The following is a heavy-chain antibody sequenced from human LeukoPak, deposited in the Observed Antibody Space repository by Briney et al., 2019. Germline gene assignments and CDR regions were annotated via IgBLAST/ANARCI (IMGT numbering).Heavy chain of an antibody. CDR2: ISGSGGST. Sequence: GGSLRLSCAASGFTFSSYAMSWVRQAPGKGLEWVSAISGSGGSTYYADSVKGRFTISRDNPKNTLYLQMNSLRAEDTAVYYCAKESAPYSSSSYFDYWGQGTLVTVSS. J-gene: IGHJ4*02. D-gene: IGHD6-13*01. V-gene: IGHV3-23*01. CDR1: GFTFSSYA. CDR3: AKESAPYSSSSYFDY.